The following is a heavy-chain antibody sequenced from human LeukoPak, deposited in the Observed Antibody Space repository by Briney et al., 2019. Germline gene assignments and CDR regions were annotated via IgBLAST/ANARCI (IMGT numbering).Heavy chain of an antibody. V-gene: IGHV4-39*01. Sequence: SSETLSLTCTVSGGSTSSSNFYWGWIRQPPGMGLEWIGGIHYSGNTYYNPSLKSRVTISIDTSKNRFSLKLSSVTAADTAVYYCARLGAGPTYYDFWSGYSSFYFDYWGQGTLVTVSS. CDR1: GGSTSSSNFY. D-gene: IGHD3-3*01. J-gene: IGHJ4*02. CDR2: IHYSGNT. CDR3: ARLGAGPTYYDFWSGYSSFYFDY.